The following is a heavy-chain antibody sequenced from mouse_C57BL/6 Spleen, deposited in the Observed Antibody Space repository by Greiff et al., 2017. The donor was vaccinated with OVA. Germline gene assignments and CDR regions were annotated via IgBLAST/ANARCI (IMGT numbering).Heavy chain of an antibody. Sequence: EVMLVESEGGLVQPGSSMKLSCTASGFTFSDYYMAWVRPVPEKGLEWVANINYDGSSTYYLDSLKSRFIISRDNAKNILYLQMSSLKSEDTATYYCAREDYGYDEDAMDYWGQGTSVTVSS. J-gene: IGHJ4*01. V-gene: IGHV5-16*01. D-gene: IGHD2-2*01. CDR2: INYDGSST. CDR3: AREDYGYDEDAMDY. CDR1: GFTFSDYY.